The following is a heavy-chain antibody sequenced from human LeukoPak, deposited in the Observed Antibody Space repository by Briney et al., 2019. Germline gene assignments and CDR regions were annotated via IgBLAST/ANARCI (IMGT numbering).Heavy chain of an antibody. CDR2: IYTSGST. CDR1: GGSISSGSYY. Sequence: SETLSLTCTVSGGSISSGSYYWSWIRQPAGKGLEWIGRIYTSGSTNYNPSLKSRVTISVDTSKNQFSLKLSSVTAADTAVYYCARGIGYCSGGSCRRNTFDYWGQGTLVTVSS. D-gene: IGHD2-15*01. V-gene: IGHV4-61*02. CDR3: ARGIGYCSGGSCRRNTFDY. J-gene: IGHJ4*02.